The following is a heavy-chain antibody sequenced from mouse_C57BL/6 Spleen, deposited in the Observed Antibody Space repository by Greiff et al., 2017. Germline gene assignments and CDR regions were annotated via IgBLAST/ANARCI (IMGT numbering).Heavy chain of an antibody. J-gene: IGHJ1*03. D-gene: IGHD2-5*01. CDR2: INPGSGGT. Sequence: QVQLKESGAELVRPGTSVKVSCKASGYAFTNYLIEWVKQRPGQGLEWIGVINPGSGGTNYNEKFKGKATLTADKSSSTAYMQISSLTSEDSAVYFCARSYYSNYWYFDVWGTGTTVTVSS. CDR1: GYAFTNYL. V-gene: IGHV1-54*01. CDR3: ARSYYSNYWYFDV.